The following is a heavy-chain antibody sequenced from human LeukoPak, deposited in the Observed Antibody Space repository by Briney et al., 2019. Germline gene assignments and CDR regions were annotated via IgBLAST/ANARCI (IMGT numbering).Heavy chain of an antibody. Sequence: SETLSLTCTVSGGSISSGSYYWSWIRQPAGKGLEWIGRIYTSGSTNYNPSLKSRVTISVDTSKNQFSLKLSSVTAADTAVYYCARVAYYDSSGYYFEAFDIWGQGTMVTVSS. CDR1: GGSISSGSYY. CDR3: ARVAYYDSSGYYFEAFDI. V-gene: IGHV4-61*02. J-gene: IGHJ3*02. CDR2: IYTSGST. D-gene: IGHD3-22*01.